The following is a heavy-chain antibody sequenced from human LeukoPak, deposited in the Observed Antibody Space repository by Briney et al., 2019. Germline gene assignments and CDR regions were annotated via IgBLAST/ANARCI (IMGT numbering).Heavy chain of an antibody. CDR1: GDSISSRSYY. J-gene: IGHJ4*02. CDR3: ARDRYCSGRSCYGPPDY. CDR2: IYYSEGT. V-gene: IGHV4-39*07. Sequence: SETLSLTCTLSGDSISSRSYYWGWIRQPPGKGLEWIGRIYYSEGTYYNPSLKSRVTISIDTSKNQFSLKVISVTAADTAVYYCARDRYCSGRSCYGPPDYWGQGALVIVSS. D-gene: IGHD2-15*01.